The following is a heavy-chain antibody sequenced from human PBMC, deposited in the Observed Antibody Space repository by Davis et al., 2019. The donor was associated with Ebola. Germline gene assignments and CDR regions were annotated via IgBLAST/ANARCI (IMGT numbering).Heavy chain of an antibody. CDR1: GYTFTSYG. D-gene: IGHD2-15*01. V-gene: IGHV1-18*01. CDR2: ISAYNGNT. J-gene: IGHJ4*02. Sequence: AASVKVSCKASGYTFTSYGISWVRQAPGQGLEWMGWISAYNGNTNYAQKLQGRVTMTTDTSTSTAYMELSSLRSDDTAVYYCAREKVAAYFDYWGQGTLVTVSS. CDR3: AREKVAAYFDY.